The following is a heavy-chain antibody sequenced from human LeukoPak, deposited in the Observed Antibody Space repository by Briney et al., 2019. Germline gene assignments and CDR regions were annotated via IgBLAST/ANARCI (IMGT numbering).Heavy chain of an antibody. Sequence: ASVKVSCTASGYTFTSYGISWVRQAPGQGLEWMGWISAYNGNTNYAQKLQGRVTMTTDTSTSTAYMELRSLRSDDTAVYYCARDSTTVTTFDYWGQGTLVTASS. D-gene: IGHD4-17*01. CDR1: GYTFTSYG. CDR2: ISAYNGNT. V-gene: IGHV1-18*01. J-gene: IGHJ4*02. CDR3: ARDSTTVTTFDY.